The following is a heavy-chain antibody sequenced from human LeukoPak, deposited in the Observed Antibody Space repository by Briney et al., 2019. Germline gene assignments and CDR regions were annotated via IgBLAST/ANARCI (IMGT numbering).Heavy chain of an antibody. CDR3: AKGPPGSDNDWYFDL. J-gene: IGHJ2*01. Sequence: ASVKVSCKASGYTFTGYYIHWVRQAPGQRLEWMGWINPNGGVTNYAQKFQGRVTMTEDTSTDTAYMELSSLRFEDTAVYFCAKGPPGSDNDWYFDLWGRGTLVTVSS. V-gene: IGHV1-2*02. CDR1: GYTFTGYY. CDR2: INPNGGVT. D-gene: IGHD6-19*01.